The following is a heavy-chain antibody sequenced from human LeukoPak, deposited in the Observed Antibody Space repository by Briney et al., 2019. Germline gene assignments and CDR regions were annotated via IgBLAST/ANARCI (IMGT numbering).Heavy chain of an antibody. V-gene: IGHV1-18*01. Sequence: EASVKVSCKASGYTFTSYGISWVRQAPGQGLEWMGWISAYNGNTNYAQKLQGRVTMTTDTSTSTAYMELRSLRSDDTAVYYCARAKRIAAAGTVLYYYYYYGMDVWGQGTTVTVSS. CDR1: GYTFTSYG. D-gene: IGHD6-13*01. CDR2: ISAYNGNT. CDR3: ARAKRIAAAGTVLYYYYYYGMDV. J-gene: IGHJ6*02.